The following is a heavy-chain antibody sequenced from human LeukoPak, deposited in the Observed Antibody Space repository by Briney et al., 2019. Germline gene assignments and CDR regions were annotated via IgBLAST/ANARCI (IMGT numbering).Heavy chain of an antibody. CDR3: AKNSGYDSPFDY. Sequence: SETLSLTCTVSGGSISSYYWSWIRQPPGKGLEWIWYIYYSGSTNYNPSLKSRVTISVDTSKNQFSLKLSSVTAADTAVYYCAKNSGYDSPFDYWGQGTLVTVSS. D-gene: IGHD5-12*01. CDR1: GGSISSYY. V-gene: IGHV4-59*01. CDR2: IYYSGST. J-gene: IGHJ4*02.